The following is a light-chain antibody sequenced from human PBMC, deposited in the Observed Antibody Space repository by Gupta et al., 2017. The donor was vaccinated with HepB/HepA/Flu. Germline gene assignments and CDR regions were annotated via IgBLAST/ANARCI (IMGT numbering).Light chain of an antibody. CDR3: SSYTDSDTRI. CDR1: SSDIGGYIY. J-gene: IGLJ2*01. Sequence: QSALTQPASVAGSPGQSVTISCTGTSSDIGGYIYVSWYQHHPGKAPKLMFYDVSNRPSGVSNRFSGSKSGNTASLTISGLQAEDDADYYCSSYTDSDTRIFGGGTKLTVL. V-gene: IGLV2-14*03. CDR2: DVS.